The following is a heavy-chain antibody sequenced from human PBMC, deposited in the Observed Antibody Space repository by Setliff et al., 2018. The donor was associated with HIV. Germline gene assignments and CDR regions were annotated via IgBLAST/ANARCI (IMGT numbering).Heavy chain of an antibody. V-gene: IGHV4-4*08. CDR1: GGSISSHY. Sequence: SETLSLTCTVSGGSISSHYWGWIRQPPGKGLEWIGHIYTSGSTNSNPSLKSRVTMSVGTSKNHFSLRLSSVTAADTAVYYCARGEFYCGTDCYWSSFDYWGQGILVTVSS. CDR3: ARGEFYCGTDCYWSSFDY. D-gene: IGHD2-21*02. CDR2: IYTSGST. J-gene: IGHJ4*02.